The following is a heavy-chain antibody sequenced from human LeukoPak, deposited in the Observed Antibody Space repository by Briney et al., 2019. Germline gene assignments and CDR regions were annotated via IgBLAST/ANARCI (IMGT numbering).Heavy chain of an antibody. J-gene: IGHJ4*02. V-gene: IGHV4-39*01. CDR2: NYYSGST. CDR3: ARHPLIEYSSSDY. D-gene: IGHD6-6*01. CDR1: GGSISSSSYY. Sequence: PSETLSLTCTVSGGSISSSSYYWGWIRQPPGKGLERIGSNYYSGSTYYNPPLKSRVTISDDTSKNQYSLKLSSVTAADTAVYYCARHPLIEYSSSDYWGQGTLVTVSS.